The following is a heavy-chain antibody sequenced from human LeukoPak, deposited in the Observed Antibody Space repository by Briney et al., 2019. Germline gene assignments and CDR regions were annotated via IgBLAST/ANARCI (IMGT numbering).Heavy chain of an antibody. CDR1: GFTFSSYA. Sequence: GGSLRLSCAASGFTFSSYAMHWVRQAPGKGLEWVAVISYDGSNKYYADSVKGRFTISRDNSKNTLYLQMNSLRAEDTAVYYCARQFDGSHPNAFDIWGQGTMVTVSS. J-gene: IGHJ3*02. CDR3: ARQFDGSHPNAFDI. CDR2: ISYDGSNK. D-gene: IGHD1-26*01. V-gene: IGHV3-30-3*01.